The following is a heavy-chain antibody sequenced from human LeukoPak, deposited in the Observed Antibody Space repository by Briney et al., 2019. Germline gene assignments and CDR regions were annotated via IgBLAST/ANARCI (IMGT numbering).Heavy chain of an antibody. Sequence: PGGSLRLSCAASGFTFSNSAMNWVRQVPGKGLEWVSSIDYDSSHIYYAASVRGRFTISRDNARTSVYLQMNSLRVEDTAVYYCAKDPLRYLRVGHYDYWGQGTLVAVSS. J-gene: IGHJ4*02. CDR3: AKDPLRYLRVGHYDY. V-gene: IGHV3-21*01. D-gene: IGHD3-9*01. CDR2: IDYDSSHI. CDR1: GFTFSNSA.